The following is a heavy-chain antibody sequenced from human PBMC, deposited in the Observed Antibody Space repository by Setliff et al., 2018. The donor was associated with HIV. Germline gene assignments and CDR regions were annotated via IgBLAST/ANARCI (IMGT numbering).Heavy chain of an antibody. V-gene: IGHV3-74*01. CDR2: IDEYGSIT. CDR1: GFTFSDYW. CDR3: ARVFWYGLPQIYYYMDV. Sequence: LRLSCAASGFTFSDYWMHWVRQVPGRGLVWVSRIDEYGSITDYADSVKGRFTIYRDNGKNTLYLQMNSLRAEDTAVYYCARVFWYGLPQIYYYMDVWGKGTTVTVSS. J-gene: IGHJ6*03. D-gene: IGHD2-8*02.